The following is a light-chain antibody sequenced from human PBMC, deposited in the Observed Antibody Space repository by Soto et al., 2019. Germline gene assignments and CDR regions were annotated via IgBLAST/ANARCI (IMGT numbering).Light chain of an antibody. CDR1: QSVVGNY. V-gene: IGKV3-20*01. Sequence: EIVLTQSPGTLSLSPGERATLSCRASQSVVGNYLAWYQQKPGQAPRLLIHDASSRATGIPDRFSGSGSGTDFTLTISRLEPEDFAVYSCQQYGTSPITFGQGTRLEIK. J-gene: IGKJ5*01. CDR3: QQYGTSPIT. CDR2: DAS.